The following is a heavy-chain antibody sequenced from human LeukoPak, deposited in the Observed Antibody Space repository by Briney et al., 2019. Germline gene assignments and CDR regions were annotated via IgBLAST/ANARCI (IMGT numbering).Heavy chain of an antibody. V-gene: IGHV3-7*01. CDR1: GFTLSTYW. CDR3: ARLIMVRGVLSGYYHYYMDV. J-gene: IGHJ6*03. Sequence: GGSLRLSCVASGFTLSTYWVTWVRQAPGKGLEWVGNIKQDGSEKYFMDSVKGRFTISRDNAKNSLYLQMNSLRAEDTAVYYCARLIMVRGVLSGYYHYYMDVWGKGTTVTISS. CDR2: IKQDGSEK. D-gene: IGHD3-10*01.